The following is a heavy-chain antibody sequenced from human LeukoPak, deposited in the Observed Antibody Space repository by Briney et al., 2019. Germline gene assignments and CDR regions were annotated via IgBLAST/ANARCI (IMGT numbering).Heavy chain of an antibody. Sequence: PGGSLRLSCAASGFTFNSYAMHWVRQAPGKGLEYVSAISSNGGSTYYANSVKGRFTISRDNSKNTLYLQMGSLRPEDMAVYYCARYGGAFADYWGQRTLVTVSS. D-gene: IGHD3-16*01. J-gene: IGHJ4*02. V-gene: IGHV3-64*01. CDR1: GFTFNSYA. CDR2: ISSNGGST. CDR3: ARYGGAFADY.